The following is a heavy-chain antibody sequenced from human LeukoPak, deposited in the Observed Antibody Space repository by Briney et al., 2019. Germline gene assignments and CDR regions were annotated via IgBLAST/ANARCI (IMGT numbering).Heavy chain of an antibody. D-gene: IGHD3-16*01. V-gene: IGHV1-46*03. CDR3: ARVVYDYVWGSYFYAFDI. CDR2: IDPSGGST. Sequence: ASVKVSCKASGYTFTSYYLHWVRQAPGQGPEWMGTIDPSGGSTSYAQKFQGRVTMTRDTSTSTVYMELNSLRSEDTAVYYCARVVYDYVWGSYFYAFDIWGQGTMVTVSS. J-gene: IGHJ3*02. CDR1: GYTFTSYY.